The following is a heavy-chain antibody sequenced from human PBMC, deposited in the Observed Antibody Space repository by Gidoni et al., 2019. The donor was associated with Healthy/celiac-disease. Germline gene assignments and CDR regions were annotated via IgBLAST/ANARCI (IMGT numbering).Heavy chain of an antibody. J-gene: IGHJ4*02. CDR2: IIPILGIA. D-gene: IGHD6-19*01. CDR3: AREAVAGTLVYGY. V-gene: IGHV1-69*04. Sequence: QVQLVHSGAEVTKPGSSSKVSCKASGVTFSSCTISWGRQAPGQGLAWMGRIIPILGIANYAQKFQGRVTITADKSTRTAYMELSSLRSEDTAVYYCAREAVAGTLVYGYWGQGTLVTVSS. CDR1: GVTFSSCT.